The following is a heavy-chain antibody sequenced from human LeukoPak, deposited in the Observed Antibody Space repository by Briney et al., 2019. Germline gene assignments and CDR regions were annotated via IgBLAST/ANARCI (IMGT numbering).Heavy chain of an antibody. CDR1: GFTFSSYA. D-gene: IGHD6-6*01. J-gene: IGHJ6*03. V-gene: IGHV3-48*04. Sequence: QPGGSLRLSCAASGFTFSSYAMSWVRQAPGKGLEWVSYISSSSSTIYYADSVKGRFTISRDNAKNSLYLQMNSLRAEDTAVYYCARGVRYRIAARSYYYYYMDVWGKGTTVTVSS. CDR2: ISSSSSTI. CDR3: ARGVRYRIAARSYYYYYMDV.